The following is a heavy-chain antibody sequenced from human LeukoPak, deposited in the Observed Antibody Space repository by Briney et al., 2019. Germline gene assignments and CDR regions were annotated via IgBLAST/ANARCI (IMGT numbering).Heavy chain of an antibody. CDR1: GGSIRSDGYY. V-gene: IGHV4-31*03. CDR2: IYYSGST. CDR3: ARTHYYESSGYYGFEY. J-gene: IGHJ4*02. Sequence: SQTLSLTCTVSGGSIRSDGYYWSWIRQHPGKVLEWIGYIYYSGSTYYNPSLKSRVTISVDTSKNQFSLKLSSVTAADTAVYYCARTHYYESSGYYGFEYWGQGTLVTVSS. D-gene: IGHD3-22*01.